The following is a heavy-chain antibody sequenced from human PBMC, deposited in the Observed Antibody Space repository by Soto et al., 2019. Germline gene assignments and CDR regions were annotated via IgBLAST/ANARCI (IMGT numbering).Heavy chain of an antibody. CDR3: ARTGPFNWFDP. CDR2: IYYSGST. Sequence: SETLSLTCTVSGGSISSSSYYWGWIRQPPGKGLEWIGSIYYSGSTYYNPSLKSRVTISVDTSKNQFSLKLSSVTAADTAVYYCARTGPFNWFDPWGQGTLVTVSS. CDR1: GGSISSSSYY. V-gene: IGHV4-39*01. J-gene: IGHJ5*02.